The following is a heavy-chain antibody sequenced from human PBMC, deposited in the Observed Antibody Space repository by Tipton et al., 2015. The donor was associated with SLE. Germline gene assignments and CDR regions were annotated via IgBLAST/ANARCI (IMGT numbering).Heavy chain of an antibody. Sequence: AVSGFTFSSYWMSWVRQAPGKGLEWVANIKQDGSEKYYVDSVKGRFTISRDNAKNSLYLQMNSLRAEDTAVYYCARDQGGVLFDYWGQGTLVTVSS. V-gene: IGHV3-7*01. J-gene: IGHJ4*02. CDR3: ARDQGGVLFDY. CDR2: IKQDGSEK. CDR1: GFTFSSYW. D-gene: IGHD3-16*01.